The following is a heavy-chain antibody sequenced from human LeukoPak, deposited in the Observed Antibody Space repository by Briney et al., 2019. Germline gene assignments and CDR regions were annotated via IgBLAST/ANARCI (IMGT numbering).Heavy chain of an antibody. J-gene: IGHJ6*02. CDR1: GYTFTSYG. V-gene: IGHV1-18*01. Sequence: GASVKVSCKASGYTFTSYGISWVRQAPGQGLEWMGWISAYNGNTNYAQKLQGRVTMTTDTSTSTAYMELRSLRSDDTAVYYCARDAEVLLWFGELPNAYYYGMDVWGQGTTVTVSS. CDR2: ISAYNGNT. CDR3: ARDAEVLLWFGELPNAYYYGMDV. D-gene: IGHD3-10*01.